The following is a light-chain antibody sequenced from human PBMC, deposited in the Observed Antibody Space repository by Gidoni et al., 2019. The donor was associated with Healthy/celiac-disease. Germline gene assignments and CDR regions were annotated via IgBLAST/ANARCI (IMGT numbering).Light chain of an antibody. J-gene: IGKJ5*01. CDR3: QQRSNWPIT. V-gene: IGKV3-11*01. Sequence: VFTQPTSTLSLSPGERDTLACRASQSVSSYVAWYQQKPGQAPRLLMYDAYNRATGIPARFSGSGSGTDFTLTISSLEPEEFAVYYCQQRSNWPITFGQGTRLEIK. CDR1: QSVSSY. CDR2: DAY.